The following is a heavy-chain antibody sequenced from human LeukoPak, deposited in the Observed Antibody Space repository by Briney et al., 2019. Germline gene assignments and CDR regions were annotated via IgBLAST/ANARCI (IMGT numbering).Heavy chain of an antibody. J-gene: IGHJ4*02. V-gene: IGHV1-2*02. Sequence: ASVQVSCKASGYTFSGYYMRWVRQAPGQELEWMGWINPNSGGTNYAQKFQGRVIMTRDTSISTAYMELSRLRSDDTAVYYCARDYGDYVIDYWGQGTLVTVSS. CDR3: ARDYGDYVIDY. CDR2: INPNSGGT. CDR1: GYTFSGYY. D-gene: IGHD4-17*01.